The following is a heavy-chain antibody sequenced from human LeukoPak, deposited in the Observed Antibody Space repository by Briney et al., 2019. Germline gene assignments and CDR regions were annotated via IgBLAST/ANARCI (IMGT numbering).Heavy chain of an antibody. D-gene: IGHD5-24*01. V-gene: IGHV3-21*06. CDR1: GLTFSTSG. CDR2: IGPTGSDR. J-gene: IGHJ4*02. Sequence: GGSLRLSCTASGLTFSTSGFNWVRQAPGKGLEWVASIGPTGSDRYHADSIKGRFTISRDNANNFLYLQINSLRAEDTAVYYCATETDGRHYDYWGQGTLLTVSS. CDR3: ATETDGRHYDY.